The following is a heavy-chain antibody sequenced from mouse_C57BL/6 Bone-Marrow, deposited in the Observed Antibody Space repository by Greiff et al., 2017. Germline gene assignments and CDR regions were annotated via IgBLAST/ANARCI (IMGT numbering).Heavy chain of an antibody. V-gene: IGHV1-81*01. D-gene: IGHD2-4*01. CDR3: ARSDYDGDWYFDV. CDR1: GYTFTSYG. J-gene: IGHJ1*01. Sequence: LVESGAELARPGASVKLSCKASGYTFTSYGISWVKQRTGQGLEWIGEIYPRSGNTYYNEKLKGKATLTADKSSSTAYMELRSLTSEDSAVYFCARSDYDGDWYFDVWGSGTTVTVSS. CDR2: IYPRSGNT.